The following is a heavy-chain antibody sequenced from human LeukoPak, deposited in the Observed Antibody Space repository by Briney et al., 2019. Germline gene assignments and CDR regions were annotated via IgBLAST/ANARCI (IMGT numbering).Heavy chain of an antibody. J-gene: IGHJ4*02. D-gene: IGHD3-3*01. CDR2: IYTSGST. CDR3: ARLRYYDFWSGYIY. Sequence: SQTLSLTCTVSGGSISSGSYYWSWIRQPAGKGLEWIGRIYTSGSTNYNPSLKSRVTISVDTSKNQFSLKLSSVTAADTAVYYCARLRYYDFWSGYIYWGQGTLVTAS. CDR1: GGSISSGSYY. V-gene: IGHV4-61*02.